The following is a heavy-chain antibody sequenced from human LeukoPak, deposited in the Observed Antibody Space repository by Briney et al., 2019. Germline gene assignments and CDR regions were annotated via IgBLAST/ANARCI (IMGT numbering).Heavy chain of an antibody. V-gene: IGHV3-48*04. CDR1: GFTFSSYS. CDR2: ISSSSSTI. Sequence: PSGGSLRLSCAASGFTFSSYSMNWVRQAPRKGLEWVSYISSSSSTIYYADSVKGRFTISRDNAKNSLYLQMNSLRAEDTAVYYCARKMGIAVAGEIDYWGQGTLVTVSS. J-gene: IGHJ4*02. CDR3: ARKMGIAVAGEIDY. D-gene: IGHD6-19*01.